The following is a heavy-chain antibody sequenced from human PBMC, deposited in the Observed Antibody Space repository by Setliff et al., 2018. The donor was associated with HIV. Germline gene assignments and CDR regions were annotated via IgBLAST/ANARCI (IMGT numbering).Heavy chain of an antibody. J-gene: IGHJ4*02. CDR2: MYYTGNT. V-gene: IGHV4-39*01. D-gene: IGHD2-8*01. Sequence: SETLSLTCTVSRGSIRSGTYYWGWIRQPPGKGLEWIGNMYYTGNTYHNPSLKSRVTISVDTSRNQFSLKLSSVTAADTAVYYCASSPIITNGYYFDYWGPGTLVTVSS. CDR1: RGSIRSGTYY. CDR3: ASSPIITNGYYFDY.